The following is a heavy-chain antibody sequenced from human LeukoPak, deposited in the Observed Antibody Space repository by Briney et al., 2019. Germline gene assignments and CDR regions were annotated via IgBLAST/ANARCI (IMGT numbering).Heavy chain of an antibody. J-gene: IGHJ3*02. V-gene: IGHV4-4*02. CDR3: ARVLVVTAIPYAFDI. CDR2: IYYSGST. CDR1: GGSISSGWW. D-gene: IGHD2-21*02. Sequence: SGTLSLTCAVSGGSISSGWWWSWVRQPPGKGLEWIGSIYYSGSTYYNPSLKSRVTISVDTSKNQFSLKLSSVTAADTAVYYCARVLVVTAIPYAFDIWGQGSMVTVSS.